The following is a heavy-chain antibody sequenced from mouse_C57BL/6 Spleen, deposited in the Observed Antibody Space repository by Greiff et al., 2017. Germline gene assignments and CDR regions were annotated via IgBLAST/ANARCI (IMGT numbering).Heavy chain of an antibody. CDR1: GFSLTSYG. D-gene: IGHD2-12*01. Sequence: VQVVESGPGLVQPSQSLSITCTVSGFSLTSYGVHWVRQSPGKGLEWLGVIWSGGSTDYNAAFISRLSISKDNSKSHVFFKMNSLQADDTAIYYCARPHYYSAMDDWGKGTSVTVSS. CDR2: IWSGGST. V-gene: IGHV2-2*01. CDR3: ARPHYYSAMDD. J-gene: IGHJ4*01.